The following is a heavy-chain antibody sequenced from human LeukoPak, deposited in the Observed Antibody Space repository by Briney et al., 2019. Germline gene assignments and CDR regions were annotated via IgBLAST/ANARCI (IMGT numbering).Heavy chain of an antibody. V-gene: IGHV3-48*03. CDR2: ISSSGRTK. CDR1: GFTFSSYE. CDR3: ARDGGSAWFLDY. Sequence: GGSLRLSCAASGFTFSSYEMNWVRQAPGKGLEWVSYISSSGRTKHYADSVKGRFTITRDNAKNSLYLQMNSLRAEDTAVYYCARDGGSAWFLDYWGQGTLVTVSS. J-gene: IGHJ4*02. D-gene: IGHD6-19*01.